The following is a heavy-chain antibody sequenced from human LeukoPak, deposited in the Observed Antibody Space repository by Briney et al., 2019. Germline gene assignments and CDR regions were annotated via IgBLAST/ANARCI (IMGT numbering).Heavy chain of an antibody. CDR1: RFSFSERW. V-gene: IGHV3-7*01. D-gene: IGHD1-14*01. J-gene: IGHJ4*02. Sequence: GGSLRLSCSASRFSFSERWMNCVRQAPGQGREWVAIINKDGSEKHNVDSVKGRFTITRDNTKNFLYLQMNRLRAEESAVYYCARSDHGPEYWGQGTLVTVSS. CDR2: INKDGSEK. CDR3: ARSDHGPEY.